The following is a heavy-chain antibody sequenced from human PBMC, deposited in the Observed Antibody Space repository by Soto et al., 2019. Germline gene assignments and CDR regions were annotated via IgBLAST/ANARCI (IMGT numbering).Heavy chain of an antibody. J-gene: IGHJ5*01. CDR3: DSAPWYFYGSGSYSGWFDL. CDR1: GGSISRGGYS. Sequence: PSETLSLTCAVSGGSISRGGYSWSWIRQPPGKGLEWIGYIYHSGSAYYNPSLKSRVTISVDRSKNQFSLKLSSVTAADTAVYYCDSAPWYFYGSGSYSGWFDLWGQGTPVTVSS. V-gene: IGHV4-30-2*01. D-gene: IGHD3-10*01. CDR2: IYHSGSA.